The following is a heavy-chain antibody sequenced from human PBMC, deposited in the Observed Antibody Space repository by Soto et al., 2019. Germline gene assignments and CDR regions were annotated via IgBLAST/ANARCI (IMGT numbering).Heavy chain of an antibody. V-gene: IGHV4-59*01. J-gene: IGHJ4*02. CDR1: GGSISSYY. D-gene: IGHD3-10*01. Sequence: PSETLSLTCTVSGGSISSYYWSWIRQPPGKGLEWIGYIYYSGSTNYNPSLKSRVTISVDTPKNQFSLKLSSVTAADTAVYYCARDVPYYYGSGSYFDYWGQGTLVTVSS. CDR3: ARDVPYYYGSGSYFDY. CDR2: IYYSGST.